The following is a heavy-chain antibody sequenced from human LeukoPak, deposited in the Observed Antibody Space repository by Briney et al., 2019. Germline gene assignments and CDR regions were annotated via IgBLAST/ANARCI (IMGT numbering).Heavy chain of an antibody. J-gene: IGHJ4*02. CDR1: GGSFSDYY. CDR3: ARFLSSGLDY. V-gene: IGHV4-34*01. Sequence: SETLSLNCAVYGGSFSDYYWSWVRQPPGKGLEWIGEINHSGNTNYNPSLKSRVSISVDTSKSQFSLKLSSVTAADTAVYYCARFLSSGLDYWGQGTLVTVSS. D-gene: IGHD6-19*01. CDR2: INHSGNT.